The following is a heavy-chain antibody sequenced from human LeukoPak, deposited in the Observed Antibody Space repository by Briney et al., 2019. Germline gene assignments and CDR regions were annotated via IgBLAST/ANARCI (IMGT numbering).Heavy chain of an antibody. J-gene: IGHJ2*01. CDR2: INRSGST. Sequence: PSETLSLTCAVYGFPFSGYYWSWIRQPPGKGLEWIGEINRSGSTNYNPSLKSRVTISVDTSKNQFSLKLRSVTAADTAVYYCAREGRQAGYFDLWGRGNLVTVSS. CDR3: AREGRQAGYFDL. V-gene: IGHV4-34*01. CDR1: GFPFSGYY.